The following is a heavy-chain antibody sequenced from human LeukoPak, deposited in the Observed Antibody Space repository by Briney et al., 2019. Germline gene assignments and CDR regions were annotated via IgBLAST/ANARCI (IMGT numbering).Heavy chain of an antibody. Sequence: SETLSLTCAVYGGSFSGYYWSWIRQPPGKGREWIGEINHSGSTNYNPSLKSRVTISVDTSKNQFSLKLSSVTAADTAVYYCARDRSTYYYDSSGYIGYWGQGTLVTVSS. V-gene: IGHV4-34*01. CDR3: ARDRSTYYYDSSGYIGY. D-gene: IGHD3-22*01. CDR2: INHSGST. CDR1: GGSFSGYY. J-gene: IGHJ4*02.